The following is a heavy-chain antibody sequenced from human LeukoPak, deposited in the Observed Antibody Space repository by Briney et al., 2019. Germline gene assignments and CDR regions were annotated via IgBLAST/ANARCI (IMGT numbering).Heavy chain of an antibody. V-gene: IGHV4-59*01. J-gene: IGHJ4*02. CDR2: IYYSGST. Sequence: SETLSLTCTVSGDSLSSYYWSWMRQPPGKGLEWIGYIYYSGSTNYNPSLKSRVSISVDTSKNQFSLKLSSVTAADTAVYYCARMSRVPWWYVDYWGQGTLVTVSS. CDR1: GDSLSSYY. CDR3: ARMSRVPWWYVDY. D-gene: IGHD2-15*01.